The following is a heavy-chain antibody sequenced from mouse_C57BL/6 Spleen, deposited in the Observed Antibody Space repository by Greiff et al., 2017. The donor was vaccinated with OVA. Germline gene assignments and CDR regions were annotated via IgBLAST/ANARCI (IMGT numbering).Heavy chain of an antibody. J-gene: IGHJ3*01. CDR1: GFTFSSYA. Sequence: EVKLVESGGGLVKPGGSLKLSCAASGFTFSSYAMSWVRQPPEKRLEWVATISDGGSYTYYPDNVKGRFTISRDNAKNNLYLQMSHLKSEDTAMYYCARGVDWFAYWGQGTLVTVSA. CDR2: ISDGGSYT. CDR3: ARGVDWFAY. V-gene: IGHV5-4*03.